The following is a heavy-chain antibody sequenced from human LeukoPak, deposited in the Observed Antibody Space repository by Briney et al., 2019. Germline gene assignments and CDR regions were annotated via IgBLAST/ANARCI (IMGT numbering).Heavy chain of an antibody. Sequence: SVKVSCKASGGSFRSYALTWVRQAPGQGLEWMGGIVPILDTTVYAQKFQGRVSIATDESTTTAYMELSNLTSDDTAVYYCARSDGYDYHFDYWGQGTLVTVSS. V-gene: IGHV1-69*05. CDR2: IVPILDTT. CDR1: GGSFRSYA. CDR3: ARSDGYDYHFDY. D-gene: IGHD5-12*01. J-gene: IGHJ4*02.